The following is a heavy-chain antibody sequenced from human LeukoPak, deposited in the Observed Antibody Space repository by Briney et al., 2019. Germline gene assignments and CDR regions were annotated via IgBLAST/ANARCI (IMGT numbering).Heavy chain of an antibody. D-gene: IGHD3-9*01. Sequence: PSETLSLTCGVSGDSISSDGHSWSWIRQPPGKGLEWVSAISGSGGSTYYADSVKGRFTISRDNSKNSLYLQMNSLRAEDTALYYCAKDMRRYSTDYYYMDVWGKGTTVTISS. CDR2: ISGSGGST. CDR3: AKDMRRYSTDYYYMDV. CDR1: GDSISSDGHS. V-gene: IGHV3-23*01. J-gene: IGHJ6*03.